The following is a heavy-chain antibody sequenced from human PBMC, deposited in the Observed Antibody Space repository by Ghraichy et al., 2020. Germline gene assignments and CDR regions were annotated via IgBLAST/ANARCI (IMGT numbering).Heavy chain of an antibody. J-gene: IGHJ6*02. Sequence: SVKVSCKASGGTFSSYAISWVRQAPGQGLEWMGGIIPIFGTANYAQKFQGRVTITADESTSTAYMELSSLRSEDTAVYYCARGAYCSGGSCWDSYYYGMDVWGQGTTVTVSS. V-gene: IGHV1-69*13. D-gene: IGHD2-15*01. CDR1: GGTFSSYA. CDR2: IIPIFGTA. CDR3: ARGAYCSGGSCWDSYYYGMDV.